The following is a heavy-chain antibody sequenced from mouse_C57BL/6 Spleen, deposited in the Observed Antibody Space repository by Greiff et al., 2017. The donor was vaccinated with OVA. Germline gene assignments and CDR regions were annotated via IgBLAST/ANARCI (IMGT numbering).Heavy chain of an antibody. V-gene: IGHV6-6*01. CDR1: GFTFSDAW. CDR3: TRAGLRRGDAMDY. D-gene: IGHD2-4*01. CDR2: IRNKANNPAT. Sequence: DVHLVESGGGLVQPGGSMKLSCAASGFTFSDAWMDWVRQSPEQGLEWVAEIRNKANNPATYYAESVKGRLTISRDDSKSSVYLQMNRLRAEDTGIYYCTRAGLRRGDAMDYWGQGTSVTVSS. J-gene: IGHJ4*01.